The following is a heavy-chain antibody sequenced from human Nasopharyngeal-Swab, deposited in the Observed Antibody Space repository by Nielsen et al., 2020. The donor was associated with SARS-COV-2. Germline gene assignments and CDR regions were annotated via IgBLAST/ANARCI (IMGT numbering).Heavy chain of an antibody. V-gene: IGHV4-34*01. CDR2: INHSGST. J-gene: IGHJ4*02. CDR3: ARGPTQQLVRDY. D-gene: IGHD6-13*01. Sequence: WIRQPPGKGLKWIGEINHSGSTNYNPSLKSRVTISVDTSKNQFSLKLSSVTAADTAVYYCARGPTQQLVRDYWGQGTLVTVSS.